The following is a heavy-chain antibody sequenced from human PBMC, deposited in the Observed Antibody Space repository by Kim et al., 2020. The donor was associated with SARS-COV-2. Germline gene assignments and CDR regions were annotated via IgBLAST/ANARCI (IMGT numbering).Heavy chain of an antibody. D-gene: IGHD6-25*01. CDR3: AKDYLGGSSTFDS. CDR1: GFIFSNYR. CDR2: VSNDGGKK. J-gene: IGHJ4*02. Sequence: GGSLRLSCAASGFIFSNYRIHWVRQAPGRGLEWVAFVSNDGGKKYYTDSVKGRFTISRDNIKNTVYLQMNSLRTADTALYYCAKDYLGGSSTFDSWGQGT. V-gene: IGHV3-30*18.